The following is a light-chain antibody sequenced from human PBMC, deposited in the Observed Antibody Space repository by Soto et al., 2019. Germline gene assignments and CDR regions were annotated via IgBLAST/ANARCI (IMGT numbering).Light chain of an antibody. CDR2: GAS. CDR1: QSVSSY. Sequence: TLSVEKRSVSPGQRANVNCRASQSVSSYIAWYQQKPGQAPRLLIYGASTRATDIPARFSGSGSGTDMTLACSMLDPEDFVVCYCRLHARPPLTGAGGTKVDIK. CDR3: RLHARPPLT. J-gene: IGKJ4*01. V-gene: IGKV3-15*01.